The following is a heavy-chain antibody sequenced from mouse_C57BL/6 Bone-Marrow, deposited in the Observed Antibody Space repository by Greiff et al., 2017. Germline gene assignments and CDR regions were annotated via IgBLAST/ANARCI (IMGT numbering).Heavy chain of an antibody. D-gene: IGHD1-1*01. V-gene: IGHV1-20*01. J-gene: IGHJ2*01. CDR1: GYSFTGYF. CDR2: INPYNGDT. Sequence: EVKLMESGPELVKPGDSVKISCKASGYSFTGYFMNWVMQSHGKSLEWIGRINPYNGDTFYNQKFKGQATLTVDKSSSPAHMELRSLTSEDSAVYYCARWNYVLFDYWGQGTTLTVSS. CDR3: ARWNYVLFDY.